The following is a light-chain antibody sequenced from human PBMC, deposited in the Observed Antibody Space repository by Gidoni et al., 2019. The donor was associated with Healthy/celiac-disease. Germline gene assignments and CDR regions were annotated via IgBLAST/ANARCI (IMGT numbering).Light chain of an antibody. J-gene: IGKJ1*01. CDR1: QGMSNS. V-gene: IGKV1-NL1*01. CDR3: QPYYSTPHT. Sequence: DSQMTQSPSSLSASVGDRVTITCRASQGMSNSLAWYQQKPGKAPKLLLYAASRLARGVPSMCSGRGSGTVYTLTISSLHPEDFATYYCQPYYSTPHTFGHGTQVEI. CDR2: AAS.